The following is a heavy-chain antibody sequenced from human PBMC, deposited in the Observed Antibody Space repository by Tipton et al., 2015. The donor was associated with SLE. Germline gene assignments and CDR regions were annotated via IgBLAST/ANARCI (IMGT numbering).Heavy chain of an antibody. V-gene: IGHV4-34*01. CDR3: ARPLYYYYYMDV. CDR2: INHSGST. J-gene: IGHJ6*03. Sequence: TLSLTCDVYGGSFSGYYWSWIRQPPGKGLEWIGEINHSGSTNYNPSLKTRVTISVDTSKNQFSLKLRSVTAADTAVYYCARPLYYYYYMDVWGKGTTVNVYS. CDR1: GGSFSGYY.